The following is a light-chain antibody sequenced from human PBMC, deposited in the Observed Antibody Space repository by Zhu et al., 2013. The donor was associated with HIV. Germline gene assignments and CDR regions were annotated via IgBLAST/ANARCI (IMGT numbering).Light chain of an antibody. CDR1: QSVSTK. J-gene: IGKJ3*01. Sequence: EIEMTQTPATLSVSPGERVTLSCRATQSVSTKVAWYQQIPGQPPRLLIYGASTRAAGVPARFSGAGSGTEFTLTISRLQSEDSAFYSCQQYDDWSRITFGPGTKVDVK. CDR3: QQYDDWSRIT. V-gene: IGKV3-15*01. CDR2: GAS.